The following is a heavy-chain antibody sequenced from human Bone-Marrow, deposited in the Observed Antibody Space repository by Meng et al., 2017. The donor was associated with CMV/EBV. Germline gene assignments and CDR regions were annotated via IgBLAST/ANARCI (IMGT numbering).Heavy chain of an antibody. CDR2: IYYSGST. J-gene: IGHJ3*02. D-gene: IGHD4-23*01. V-gene: IGHV4-39*07. CDR1: GGSISSSSYY. Sequence: SETLSFTCTVSGGSISSSSYYWGWIRQPPGKGLEWIGSIYYSGSTYYNPSLKSRVTISVDTSKNQFSLKLSSVTAADTAVYYCARVHTVVTPRGAFDIWGQGTMVTASS. CDR3: ARVHTVVTPRGAFDI.